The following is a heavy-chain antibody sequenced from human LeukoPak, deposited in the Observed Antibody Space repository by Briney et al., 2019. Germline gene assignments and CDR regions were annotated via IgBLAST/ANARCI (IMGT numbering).Heavy chain of an antibody. CDR1: GGSISNYY. J-gene: IGHJ5*02. D-gene: IGHD6-13*01. V-gene: IGHV4-4*07. Sequence: SETLSLTCTVSGGSISNYYWSWIRQPAGKGLEWIGRIYTSGNTNYNPSLKSRLTISLDKSKNQFSLKLSSVTAADTAVYYCAVSSWYNWFDPWGQGTLVTVSS. CDR2: IYTSGNT. CDR3: AVSSWYNWFDP.